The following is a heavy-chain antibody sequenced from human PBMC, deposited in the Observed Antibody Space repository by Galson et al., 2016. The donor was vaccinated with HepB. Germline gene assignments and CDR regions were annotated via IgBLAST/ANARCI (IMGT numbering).Heavy chain of an antibody. D-gene: IGHD2-2*01. V-gene: IGHV4-39*07. J-gene: IGHJ5*02. CDR3: ARAYARTIKWFDP. CDR2: IYYSGSGST. CDR1: GVSISSSDYY. Sequence: SETLSLTCTVSGVSISSSDYYWGWIRQPPGKGLEWIASIYYSGSGSTSYNPSLKSRVTVSVDTSKNQFSLKLSSVTAADTAVYYCARAYARTIKWFDPWGQGTLVTVSS.